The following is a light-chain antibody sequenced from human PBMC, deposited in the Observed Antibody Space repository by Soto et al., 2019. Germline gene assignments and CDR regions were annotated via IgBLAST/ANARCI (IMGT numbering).Light chain of an antibody. Sequence: QSVLTQPASVSGSPGQSITISCTGTSSDVGGYNYVSWYQHHPGKAPKLMIYEVSNRPSGVSNRFSGSKSGNTASLTISGLQAEDEADYYCSSYTSSITYVFGTWTKVTVL. V-gene: IGLV2-14*01. CDR2: EVS. J-gene: IGLJ1*01. CDR1: SSDVGGYNY. CDR3: SSYTSSITYV.